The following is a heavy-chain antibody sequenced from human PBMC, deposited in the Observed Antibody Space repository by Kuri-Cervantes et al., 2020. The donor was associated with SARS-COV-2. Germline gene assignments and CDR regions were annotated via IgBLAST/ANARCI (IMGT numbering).Heavy chain of an antibody. CDR1: GYTFTGYY. CDR2: INPNSGGT. CDR3: ARSTPFRRLAVIFQGGAFDI. Sequence: ASVNVSCKASGYTFTGYYMHWVRQAPGQGLEWMGWINPNSGGTNYAQKFQGLVTMTRDTSISTVYMELSRLRSDDTAVYYCARSTPFRRLAVIFQGGAFDIWGQGTMVTVSS. V-gene: IGHV1-2*04. J-gene: IGHJ3*02. D-gene: IGHD3-22*01.